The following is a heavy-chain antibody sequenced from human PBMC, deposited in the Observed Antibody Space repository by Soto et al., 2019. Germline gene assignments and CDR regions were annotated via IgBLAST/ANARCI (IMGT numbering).Heavy chain of an antibody. Sequence: TSETLSLTCTVSGGSISSGGYYCSWIRKHPGKGLEWIGYIYYSGSTYYNPSLKSRVTISVDTSKNQFSLKLSSVTAADTAVYYCARVTSTVTTTHWVQGTLVTVSS. D-gene: IGHD4-17*01. J-gene: IGHJ4*02. V-gene: IGHV4-31*03. CDR2: IYYSGST. CDR1: GGSISSGGYY. CDR3: ARVTSTVTTTH.